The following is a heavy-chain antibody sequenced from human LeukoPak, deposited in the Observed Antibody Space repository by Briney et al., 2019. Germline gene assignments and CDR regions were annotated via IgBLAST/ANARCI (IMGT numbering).Heavy chain of an antibody. J-gene: IGHJ6*03. V-gene: IGHV4-4*07. CDR1: GGSISSYY. Sequence: SETLSLTCNVSGGSISSYYWSWIRQPAGKGLEWIGRIYSSGSANYNPSLRSRVTMSVDTSKNQFSLKLSSVTAADTAVYYCARVGARVTYYYYYMDVWGKGTTVTVSS. D-gene: IGHD4-11*01. CDR3: ARVGARVTYYYYYMDV. CDR2: IYSSGSA.